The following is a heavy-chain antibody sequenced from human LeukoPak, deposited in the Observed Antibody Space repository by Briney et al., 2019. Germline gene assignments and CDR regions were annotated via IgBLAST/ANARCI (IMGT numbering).Heavy chain of an antibody. J-gene: IGHJ4*02. V-gene: IGHV1-46*01. Sequence: ASVKVSCKASGYTFTTYYIHWVRQAPGRGLEWMGIINPSGGSTNYAQKFQGRLTMTRDTSTSTVYMELSSLTTEDTAVYYCATVSDYYDSSPLGYWGQGTLVTVSS. D-gene: IGHD3-22*01. CDR3: ATVSDYYDSSPLGY. CDR2: INPSGGST. CDR1: GYTFTTYY.